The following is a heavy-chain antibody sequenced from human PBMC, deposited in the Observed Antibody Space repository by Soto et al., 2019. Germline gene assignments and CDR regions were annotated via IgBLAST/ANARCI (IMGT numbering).Heavy chain of an antibody. CDR1: GLTFSNYA. CDR2: IDLSGAST. CDR3: XVWYGGHYYYYYYGMDV. J-gene: IGHJ6*02. Sequence: GGSLRLSCAASGLTFSNYAVTWVRQAPGKGLEWVSAIDLSGASTYYADSVKGRFTISRDNSRNTVYLQMNSLRAEDTAVYYCXVWYGGHYYYYYYGMDVWGQGTTVTVSS. V-gene: IGHV3-23*01. D-gene: IGHD3-10*01.